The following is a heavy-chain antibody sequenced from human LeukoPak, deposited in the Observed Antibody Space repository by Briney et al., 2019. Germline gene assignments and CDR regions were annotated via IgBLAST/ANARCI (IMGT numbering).Heavy chain of an antibody. Sequence: PGGSLRLSCAPSGFTFSTYAMHWVRQAPGKGLEYVSAISSNGGSTYYANSVKGRFTISRDNFKNTLYLQMGSLRVEDMAVYYCARQWANSGYDFWGQGTLVTVSS. CDR3: ARQWANSGYDF. CDR2: ISSNGGST. J-gene: IGHJ4*02. D-gene: IGHD5-12*01. V-gene: IGHV3-64*01. CDR1: GFTFSTYA.